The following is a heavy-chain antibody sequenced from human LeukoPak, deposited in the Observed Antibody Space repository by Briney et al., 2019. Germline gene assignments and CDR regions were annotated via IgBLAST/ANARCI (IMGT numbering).Heavy chain of an antibody. CDR2: IYHSGSS. CDR3: ASGIAARVFDY. J-gene: IGHJ4*02. Sequence: SETLSLTCTVSGGSISSYYWTWIRQPPGKGLEWIGHIYHSGSSKYNPSLKSRVTISVDTSKKQFSLKLSSVTAADTAVYYCASGIAARVFDYWGQGTLVTVSS. CDR1: GGSISSYY. V-gene: IGHV4-4*09. D-gene: IGHD6-6*01.